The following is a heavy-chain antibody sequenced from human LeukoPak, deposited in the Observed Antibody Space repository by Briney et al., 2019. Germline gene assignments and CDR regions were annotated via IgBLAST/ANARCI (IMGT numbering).Heavy chain of an antibody. D-gene: IGHD6-19*01. CDR2: IYYSGST. J-gene: IGHJ4*02. CDR3: ARMTSGGWYAAGYYFDY. Sequence: PSETLSLTCTVSGGSISSYYWNWIRQPPGKGLEWIGYIYYSGSTNYNPSLKSRVTISVDTSKNQFSLKMSSVTAADTAVYYCARMTSGGWYAAGYYFDYWGQGTLVTVSS. CDR1: GGSISSYY. V-gene: IGHV4-59*01.